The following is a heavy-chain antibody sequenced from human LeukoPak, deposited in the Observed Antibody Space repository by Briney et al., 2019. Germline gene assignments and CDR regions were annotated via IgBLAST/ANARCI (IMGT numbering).Heavy chain of an antibody. Sequence: GGSLRLSCAASGFTFSTSWMTRLRQAPGQGREWVVNIKKEGSEEYNVDSEKGRFSISRDNAKNSLYLQMNNLRVEDTAVYFCARDPYDSSGSYYAAFDIWGQGTMVAVSS. CDR2: IKKEGSEE. CDR1: GFTFSTSW. V-gene: IGHV3-7*01. D-gene: IGHD3-22*01. CDR3: ARDPYDSSGSYYAAFDI. J-gene: IGHJ3*02.